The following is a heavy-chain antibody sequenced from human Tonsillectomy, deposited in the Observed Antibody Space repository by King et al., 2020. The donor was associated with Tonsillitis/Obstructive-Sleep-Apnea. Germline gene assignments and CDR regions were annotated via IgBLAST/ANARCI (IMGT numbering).Heavy chain of an antibody. CDR3: ARRYDCSSTSCYYMEV. J-gene: IGHJ6*03. CDR1: GYSFTSYW. D-gene: IGHD2-2*01. Sequence: EVQLVESGAEVKKPGESLRISCKGSGYSFTSYWISWVRQMPGKCLYWSVRIDPSDSYTNYRPSFQGHVTISADKSISTSYLQWSSLKASDTAMYYCARRYDCSSTSCYYMEVWGKGTTVTVYS. CDR2: IDPSDSYT. V-gene: IGHV5-10-1*01.